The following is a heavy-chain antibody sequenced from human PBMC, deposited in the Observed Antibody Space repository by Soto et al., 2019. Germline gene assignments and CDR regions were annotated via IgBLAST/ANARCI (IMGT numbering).Heavy chain of an antibody. CDR3: ARSVGRDYEGSGSYYRCGMEV. CDR1: GGSFSGYY. D-gene: IGHD3-10*01. Sequence: PSETLSLTCAVYGGSFSGYYWSWIRQPPGKGLEWIGEINHSGSTNYNPSLKSRVTISVDTSISTAYMELSRLRSDDTAVYYCARSVGRDYEGSGSYYRCGMEVWCQGTTVTVSS. CDR2: INHSGST. V-gene: IGHV4-34*01. J-gene: IGHJ6*02.